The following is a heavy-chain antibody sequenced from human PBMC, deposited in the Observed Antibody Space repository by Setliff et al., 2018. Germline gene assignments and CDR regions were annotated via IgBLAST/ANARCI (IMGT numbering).Heavy chain of an antibody. CDR3: ARHNTNLQPNDY. V-gene: IGHV3-21*01. J-gene: IGHJ4*02. CDR1: GFTYSNFG. Sequence: GESLKISCAASGFTYSNFGMNWVRQAPVKGLEWVSSISGSGTYTYTADSVKGRFTISRDNAKNSLYLQMNSLRAEDTAVYFCARHNTNLQPNDYWGQGTLVTVSS. D-gene: IGHD1-1*01. CDR2: ISGSGTYT.